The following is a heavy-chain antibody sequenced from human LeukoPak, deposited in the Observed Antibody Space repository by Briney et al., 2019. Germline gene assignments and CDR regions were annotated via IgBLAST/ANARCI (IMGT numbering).Heavy chain of an antibody. CDR1: GFTFSSYW. Sequence: GGSLRLSCAASGFTFSSYWMHWVRQAPGKGLVWVSRINSDGCSTSYADSVKGRFTISRDNAKNTLYLQMNSLRAEDTAVYYCARAGGSTTVIDYTLEYYYGMDVWGQGTTVTVSS. V-gene: IGHV3-74*01. CDR2: INSDGCST. CDR3: ARAGGSTTVIDYTLEYYYGMDV. D-gene: IGHD4-4*01. J-gene: IGHJ6*02.